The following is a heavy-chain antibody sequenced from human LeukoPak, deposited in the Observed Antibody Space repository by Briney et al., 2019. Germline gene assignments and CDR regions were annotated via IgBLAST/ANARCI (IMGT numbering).Heavy chain of an antibody. CDR2: IYTSGST. J-gene: IGHJ4*02. D-gene: IGHD5-12*01. Sequence: SETLSLTCTVSGGSISSGSYYWSWIRQPAGKGLEWIGRIYTSGSTNYNPSLKSRVTISVDTSKNQFSLKLNSVTAADTAVYYCARTGGYDYSPSGNYWGQGTLVTVSS. CDR1: GGSISSGSYY. CDR3: ARTGGYDYSPSGNY. V-gene: IGHV4-61*02.